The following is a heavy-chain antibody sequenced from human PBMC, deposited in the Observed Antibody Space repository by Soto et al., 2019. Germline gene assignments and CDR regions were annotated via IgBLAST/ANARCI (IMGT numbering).Heavy chain of an antibody. CDR3: ARDDILTGYYGRGYYGMDV. J-gene: IGHJ6*02. CDR1: GGSFSGYY. V-gene: IGHV4-34*01. CDR2: INHSGST. D-gene: IGHD3-9*01. Sequence: SETLSLTCAVYGGSFSGYYWSWIRQPPGKGLEWIGEINHSGSTNYNPSLKSRVTISVDTSKNQFSLKLSSVTAADTAVYYCARDDILTGYYGRGYYGMDVWGQGTTVTVSS.